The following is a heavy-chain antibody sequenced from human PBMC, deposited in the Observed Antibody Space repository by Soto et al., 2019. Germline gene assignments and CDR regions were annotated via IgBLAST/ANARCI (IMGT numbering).Heavy chain of an antibody. D-gene: IGHD6-25*01. Sequence: TLSLTCAISGDSVSSNSATWNWIRQSPSRGLEWLGRTYYRSKWYNDYAVSVKSRITINPDTSKNQFSLQLNSVTPEGTAVYYCAREEIAAAYNWFDPWGQGTLVTVSS. V-gene: IGHV6-1*01. CDR2: TYYRSKWYN. J-gene: IGHJ5*02. CDR3: AREEIAAAYNWFDP. CDR1: GDSVSSNSAT.